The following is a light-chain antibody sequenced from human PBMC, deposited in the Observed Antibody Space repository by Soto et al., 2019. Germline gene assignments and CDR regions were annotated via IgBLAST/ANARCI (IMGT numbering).Light chain of an antibody. J-gene: IGKJ4*01. CDR2: GAS. CDR1: QSVSNNY. CDR3: QQRSNWPPVT. Sequence: ELVLTQSPGTLSLSPGERATLSCRASQSVSNNYLAWYQQKPGQAPRLLIYGASNRATGIPARFSGSGSGTDFTLTISSLEPEDFAVYYCQQRSNWPPVTFGGGTKVDIK. V-gene: IGKV3-11*01.